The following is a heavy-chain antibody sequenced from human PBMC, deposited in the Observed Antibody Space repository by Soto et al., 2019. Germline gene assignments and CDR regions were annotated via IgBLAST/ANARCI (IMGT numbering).Heavy chain of an antibody. CDR2: INPNGGGT. D-gene: IGHD2-21*02. Sequence: ASVKGSCKASGYTFTDYYMHWVRQAPGQGLEWMGWINPNGGGTNYAQKFQGWVTMTRDTSISTAYMELSRLRSDDTAVYYCARFSLGVEYCGGACSSVSRYGMDVWGQGTTVSVSS. CDR1: GYTFTDYY. J-gene: IGHJ6*02. CDR3: ARFSLGVEYCGGACSSVSRYGMDV. V-gene: IGHV1-2*04.